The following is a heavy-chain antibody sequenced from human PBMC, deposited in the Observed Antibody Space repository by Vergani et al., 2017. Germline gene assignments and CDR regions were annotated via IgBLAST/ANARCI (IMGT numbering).Heavy chain of an antibody. CDR3: ASPMNYDILTDTYYYGMDV. V-gene: IGHV1-69*12. D-gene: IGHD3-9*01. J-gene: IGHJ6*02. CDR1: GGTFSSCA. CDR2: IIPIFGTA. Sequence: QVQLVQSGAEVKKPGSSVKVSCKASGGTFSSCAISWVRQAPGQGLEWMGGIIPIFGTANYAQKFQGRVTITADESTSTAYMELSSLRSEDTAVYYCASPMNYDILTDTYYYGMDVWGQGTTVTVSS.